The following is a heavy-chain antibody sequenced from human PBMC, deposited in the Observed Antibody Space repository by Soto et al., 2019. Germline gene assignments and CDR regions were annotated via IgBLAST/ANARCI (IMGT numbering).Heavy chain of an antibody. Sequence: SETLSLTCTVSGGSISSYYWSWIRQPPGKGLEWIGYIYYSGSTNYNPSLKSRVTISVDTSKNQFSLKLSSVTAADTAVYYCARIRIAAAAVVHYYYGMDV. J-gene: IGHJ6*01. V-gene: IGHV4-59*12. CDR3: ARIRIAAAAVVHYYYGMDV. CDR2: IYYSGST. D-gene: IGHD6-13*01. CDR1: GGSISSYY.